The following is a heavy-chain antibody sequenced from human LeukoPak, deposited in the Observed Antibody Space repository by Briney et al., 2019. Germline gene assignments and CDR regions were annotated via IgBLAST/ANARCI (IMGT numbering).Heavy chain of an antibody. J-gene: IGHJ4*02. D-gene: IGHD6-6*01. CDR1: GGSISSYY. V-gene: IGHV4-59*08. CDR3: ARHEGWYSSSYYFDY. Sequence: SETLSLTCTVSGGSISSYYWSWIRQPPGKGLEWIGYIYYSGSTNYNPSLKSRVTISVDTSKNQFSLKLSSVTAADTAVYYCARHEGWYSSSYYFDYWDQGTLVTVSS. CDR2: IYYSGST.